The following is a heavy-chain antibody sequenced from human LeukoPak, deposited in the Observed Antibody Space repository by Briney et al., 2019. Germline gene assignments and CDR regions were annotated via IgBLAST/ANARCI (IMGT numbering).Heavy chain of an antibody. CDR1: GFTFSSYA. D-gene: IGHD3-22*01. J-gene: IGHJ4*02. V-gene: IGHV3-30*04. Sequence: PGGSLRLSCAASGFTFSSYAMHWVRQAPGKGLEWVAVISYDGSNKYYADSVKGRFTISRDNSKNTLYLQMNSLRAEDTAVYYCARVFTMIVVVSPFDYWGQGTLVPVSS. CDR3: ARVFTMIVVVSPFDY. CDR2: ISYDGSNK.